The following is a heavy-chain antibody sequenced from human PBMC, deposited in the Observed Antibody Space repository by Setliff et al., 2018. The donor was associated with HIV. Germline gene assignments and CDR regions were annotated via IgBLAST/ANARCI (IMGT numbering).Heavy chain of an antibody. CDR2: IYHSGST. CDR3: ARHVSGSYHSPFQH. V-gene: IGHV4-39*01. D-gene: IGHD1-26*01. Sequence: PSETLSLTCTVSPVSISSTSYYWGWMRQPPGKGLEWIGSIYHSGSTYYNPSLKSRVTISVDTSKNQFSLKLSSVTAADTAVYYCARHVSGSYHSPFQHWGQGALVTVSS. J-gene: IGHJ1*01. CDR1: PVSISSTSYY.